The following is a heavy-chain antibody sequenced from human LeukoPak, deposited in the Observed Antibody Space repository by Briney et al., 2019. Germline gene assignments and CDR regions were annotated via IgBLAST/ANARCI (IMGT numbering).Heavy chain of an antibody. CDR2: IYYSGST. D-gene: IGHD4-17*01. J-gene: IGHJ4*02. V-gene: IGHV4-59*01. CDR1: GGSFSGYY. Sequence: SETLSLTCAVYGGSFSGYYWSWIRQPPGKGLEWIGYIYYSGSTNYNPSLKSRVTISVDTSKNQFSLKLSSVTAADTAVYYCARDNRPGMTTALGGIDYWGQGTLVTVSS. CDR3: ARDNRPGMTTALGGIDY.